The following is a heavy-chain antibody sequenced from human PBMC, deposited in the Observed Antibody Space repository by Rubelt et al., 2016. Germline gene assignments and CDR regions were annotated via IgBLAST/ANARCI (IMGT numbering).Heavy chain of an antibody. CDR2: IKQDGSEK. D-gene: IGHD2-15*01. V-gene: IGHV3-7*03. Sequence: RLSCAASGFTFSSYWMSWVRQAPGKGLEWVANIKQDGSEKYYVDSVKGRFTISRDNAKNSLYLQMNSLRAEDTAVYYCARGAGYCSGGSCFDYRGQGTLVTVSS. J-gene: IGHJ4*02. CDR1: GFTFSSYW. CDR3: ARGAGYCSGGSCFDY.